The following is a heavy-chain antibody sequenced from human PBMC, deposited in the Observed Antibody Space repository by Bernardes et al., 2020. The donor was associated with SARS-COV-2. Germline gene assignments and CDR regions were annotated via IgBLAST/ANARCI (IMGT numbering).Heavy chain of an antibody. J-gene: IGHJ4*02. CDR1: GFTFKDFW. Sequence: GGSLRLSCAASGFTFKDFWMHWVRQAPGKGLVWVSLIRADGTAISYADSVKGRFTVSRDNAKNTLYLQMNSLRPEDTGVYYCARAWMSRGTADYWGQGTLVTVSS. CDR2: IRADGTAI. V-gene: IGHV3-74*01. CDR3: ARAWMSRGTADY. D-gene: IGHD3-10*01.